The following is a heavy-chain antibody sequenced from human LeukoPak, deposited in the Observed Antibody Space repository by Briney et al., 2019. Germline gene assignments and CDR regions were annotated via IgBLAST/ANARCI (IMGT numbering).Heavy chain of an antibody. J-gene: IGHJ6*02. Sequence: HPGGSLRLSCAASGFTFSSYAMHWVRQAPGKGLEWVAVISYDGSNKYYADSVKGRFTISRVNSRNTLYLQMNSLRAEDTAVYYCARKGPEFYGYGLDVWGQGTTVTVSS. CDR1: GFTFSSYA. CDR2: ISYDGSNK. D-gene: IGHD1-14*01. V-gene: IGHV3-30*14. CDR3: ARKGPEFYGYGLDV.